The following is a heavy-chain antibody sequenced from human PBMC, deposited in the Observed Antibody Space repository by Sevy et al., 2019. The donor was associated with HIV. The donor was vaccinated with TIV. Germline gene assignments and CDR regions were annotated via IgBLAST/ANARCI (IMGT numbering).Heavy chain of an antibody. J-gene: IGHJ5*02. CDR1: GYTFTSYD. Sequence: ASVKVSCKASGYTFTSYDINWVRQATGQGLEWMGWMNPDSGNTGYAQKFQGRVTMTRNTSISTAYMELSSLRSEDTAVYYCARGDWGEQLVEYNWFDPWGQGTLVTVSS. V-gene: IGHV1-8*01. CDR3: ARGDWGEQLVEYNWFDP. CDR2: MNPDSGNT. D-gene: IGHD6-6*01.